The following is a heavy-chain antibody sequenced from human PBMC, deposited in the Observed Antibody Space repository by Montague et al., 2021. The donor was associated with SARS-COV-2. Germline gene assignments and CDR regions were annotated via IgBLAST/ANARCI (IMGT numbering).Heavy chain of an antibody. D-gene: IGHD3-22*01. CDR2: INQSGNF. CDR1: GWTYSGFY. V-gene: IGHV4-34*01. CDR3: ARGQQGVNMVLVVIGFYYYMGV. J-gene: IGHJ6*03. Sequence: SETLSLTCAVSGWTYSGFYWPRARPSQGTALDWTALINQSGNFFHNPFLKSRVSILVDTSKNQFSLKLTSVTAADAAVYYCARGQQGVNMVLVVIGFYYYMGVW.